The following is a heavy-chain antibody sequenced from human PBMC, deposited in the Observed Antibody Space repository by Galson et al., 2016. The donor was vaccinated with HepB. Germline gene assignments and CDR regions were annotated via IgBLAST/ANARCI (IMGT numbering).Heavy chain of an antibody. D-gene: IGHD3-16*01. Sequence: SVKVSCKGSGYTFSSYYIHWVRQAPGQGLEWMGIINPSVGSTTYAQKFQGRVAMTGDTSTSTVYMELSSLRSEDTAVYYCARVGGRISRLSYFDFWGQGTLVTVSS. J-gene: IGHJ4*02. CDR3: ARVGGRISRLSYFDF. CDR1: GYTFSSYY. CDR2: INPSVGST. V-gene: IGHV1-46*01.